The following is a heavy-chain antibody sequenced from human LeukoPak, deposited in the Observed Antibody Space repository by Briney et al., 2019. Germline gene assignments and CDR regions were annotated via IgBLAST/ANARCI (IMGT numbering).Heavy chain of an antibody. D-gene: IGHD6-6*01. CDR3: ARDRAYSISGGYASDL. CDR2: IDDGGST. J-gene: IGHJ3*01. Sequence: SETLSLTCTVSGGSVSSNFWSWIRQPPGKGLECIGYIDDGGSTKYNPSLKSRVTISLDTSKNQFSLRMTSVTAADTAVYYCARDRAYSISGGYASDLWGQGTMVTVSS. CDR1: GGSVSSNF. V-gene: IGHV4-59*02.